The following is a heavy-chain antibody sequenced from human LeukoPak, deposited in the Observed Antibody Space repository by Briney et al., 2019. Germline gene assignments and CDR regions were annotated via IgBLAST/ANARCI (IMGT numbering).Heavy chain of an antibody. Sequence: ASETLSLTCTVSGGSISSYYWSWIRQPPGKGLEWIGYIYYSGSTNYNPSLKSRVTISVDTSKNQFSLKLSSVTAADTAVYYCARFRDGYKETFDYWGQGTLVTVSS. CDR3: ARFRDGYKETFDY. J-gene: IGHJ4*02. CDR1: GGSISSYY. D-gene: IGHD5-24*01. V-gene: IGHV4-59*01. CDR2: IYYSGST.